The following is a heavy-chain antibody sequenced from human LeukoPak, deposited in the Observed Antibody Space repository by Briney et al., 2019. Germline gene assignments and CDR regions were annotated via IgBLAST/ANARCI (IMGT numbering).Heavy chain of an antibody. V-gene: IGHV3-66*01. J-gene: IGHJ2*01. CDR1: GFTFSSYS. Sequence: GGSLRLSCAASGFTFSSYSMNWVRQAPGKGLEWVAIIHIDGTTYYADSLRGRFTISRDFSGNTVSLQTNSLRAEDTAVYYCARNRNWYFDLWGRGTLVTVSS. CDR2: IHIDGTT. CDR3: ARNRNWYFDL.